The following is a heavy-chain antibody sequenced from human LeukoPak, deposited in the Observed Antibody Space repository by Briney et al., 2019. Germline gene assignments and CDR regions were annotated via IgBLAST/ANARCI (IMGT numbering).Heavy chain of an antibody. D-gene: IGHD3-9*01. J-gene: IGHJ6*02. CDR3: ARAELRYSDGSPMDL. CDR2: ISSGDRNI. V-gene: IGHV3-48*03. Sequence: GGSVSLSCAASAFTFCSYEMVRARQAPGKGRVWFTYISSGDRNISHAHSGKAPLTISRDTSTHSLYLKMNSGRGEDTAVYYCARAELRYSDGSPMDLGGQEPRVTVSS. CDR1: AFTFCSYE.